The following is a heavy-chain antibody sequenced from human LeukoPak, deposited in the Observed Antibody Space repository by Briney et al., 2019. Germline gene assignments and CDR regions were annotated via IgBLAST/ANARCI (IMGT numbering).Heavy chain of an antibody. CDR1: GFTFSSYS. Sequence: GGSLRLSCAASGFTFSSYSMNWVRQAPGKGLEWVSSISSSSTYIYYADSVKGRFTISRDNAKNSLYLQMNSLRAEDTAVYYCARSIPYDSSGYYVYYFDYWGQGTLVTVSS. D-gene: IGHD3-22*01. V-gene: IGHV3-21*01. CDR3: ARSIPYDSSGYYVYYFDY. CDR2: ISSSSTYI. J-gene: IGHJ4*02.